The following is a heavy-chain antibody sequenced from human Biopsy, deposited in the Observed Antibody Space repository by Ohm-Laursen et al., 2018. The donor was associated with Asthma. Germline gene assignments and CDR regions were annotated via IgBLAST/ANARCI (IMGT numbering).Heavy chain of an antibody. CDR3: ARDLHPTNHLGELSEGFDY. Sequence: RSLRLSCAASGFTFGDYWMSWVRQAPGKGLEWVAVISYDGSNKYYADSVKGRFTISRDNSKNTLYLQMNSLRAEDTAVYYCARDLHPTNHLGELSEGFDYWGQGTLVTVSS. V-gene: IGHV3-30-3*01. J-gene: IGHJ4*02. CDR2: ISYDGSNK. CDR1: GFTFGDYW. D-gene: IGHD3-16*02.